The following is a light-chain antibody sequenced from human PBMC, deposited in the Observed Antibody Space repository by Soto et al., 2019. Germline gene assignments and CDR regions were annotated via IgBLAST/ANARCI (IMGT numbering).Light chain of an antibody. CDR2: DAS. Sequence: DIQMTQSPSTLSASVGDRVTITCRASQSISSWLAWYQQKPGKAPNLLIYDASALESGVPSRLSGSGSGTEFTLTIGSLQPDDFATYYCQQYNSYSQTFGQGTKVEIK. CDR1: QSISSW. V-gene: IGKV1-5*01. J-gene: IGKJ1*01. CDR3: QQYNSYSQT.